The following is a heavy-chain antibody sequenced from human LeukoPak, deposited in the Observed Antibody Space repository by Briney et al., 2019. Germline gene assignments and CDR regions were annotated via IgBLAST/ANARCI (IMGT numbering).Heavy chain of an antibody. CDR3: ARGPAAMPYYYYGMDV. V-gene: IGHV1-46*01. CDR2: IYPRDGST. J-gene: IGHJ6*02. Sequence: ASVKVSCKASGYSFTSNYIHWVRQAPGQGLEWMGMIYPRDGSTSYAQKFQGRVTVTRDTSTSTVHMELSGLRSEDTAVYYCARGPAAMPYYYYGMDVWGQGTTVTVSS. D-gene: IGHD2-2*01. CDR1: GYSFTSNY.